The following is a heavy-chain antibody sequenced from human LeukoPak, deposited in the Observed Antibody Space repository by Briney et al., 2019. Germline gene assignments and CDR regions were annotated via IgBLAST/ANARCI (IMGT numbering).Heavy chain of an antibody. CDR3: ARALVRERFDAFDI. CDR2: IYYSGST. Sequence: PSETLSLTCTVSGGSISSYYRSWIRQPPGKGLEWIGYIYYSGSTNYNPSLKSRVTISVDTSKNQFSLKLSSVTAADTAVYYCARALVRERFDAFDIWGQGTMVTVSS. J-gene: IGHJ3*02. V-gene: IGHV4-59*01. CDR1: GGSISSYY. D-gene: IGHD6-6*01.